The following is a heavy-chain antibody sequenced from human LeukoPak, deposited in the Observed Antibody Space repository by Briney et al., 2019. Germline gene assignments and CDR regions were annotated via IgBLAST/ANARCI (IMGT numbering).Heavy chain of an antibody. CDR2: INHSGST. CDR3: ARGRRGWQYYFDY. Sequence: PSETLSLTCAVYGGSFSGYYWSWIRQPPGKGLEWIGEINHSGSTNYNPSLKSRVTISVDTSKNQFSLKLSSVTAADTAVYYCARGRRGWQYYFDYWGQGAPVTVSS. CDR1: GGSFSGYY. J-gene: IGHJ4*02. D-gene: IGHD2-15*01. V-gene: IGHV4-34*01.